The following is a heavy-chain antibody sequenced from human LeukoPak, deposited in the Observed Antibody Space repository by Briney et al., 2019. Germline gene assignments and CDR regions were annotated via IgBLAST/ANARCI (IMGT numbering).Heavy chain of an antibody. V-gene: IGHV4-34*01. CDR1: GGSLSDYY. CDR2: INHSGST. J-gene: IGHJ4*02. D-gene: IGHD2-21*02. Sequence: SSETLSLTCAVYGGSLSDYYWSWIRQPPGQGLQWLGEINHSGSTNYNPSLKSRVTLSLDTSKNQFSLKVRSVTAADTAVYYCARGLVTHVGLWNYWGQGSLVTVSS. CDR3: ARGLVTHVGLWNY.